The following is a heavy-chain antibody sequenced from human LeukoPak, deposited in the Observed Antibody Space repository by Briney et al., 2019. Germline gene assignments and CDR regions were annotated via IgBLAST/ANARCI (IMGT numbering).Heavy chain of an antibody. CDR1: GYTFTGYY. D-gene: IGHD3-22*01. CDR2: INPNSGGT. CDR3: ARDLYYDSSGYYYEDAFDI. V-gene: IGHV1-2*02. Sequence: GASVKVSCKASGYTFTGYYMHWVRQAPGQGLEWMGWINPNSGGTNYAQKFQGRVTMTRDTSISTAYMELSRLRSDDTAVYYCARDLYYDSSGYYYEDAFDIWGQGTMVTVSS. J-gene: IGHJ3*02.